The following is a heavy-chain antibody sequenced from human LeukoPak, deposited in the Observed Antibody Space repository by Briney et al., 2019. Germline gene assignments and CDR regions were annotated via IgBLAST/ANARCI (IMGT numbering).Heavy chain of an antibody. CDR3: ARASAYCGGDCYGLDY. J-gene: IGHJ4*02. CDR1: GYTFTSYG. D-gene: IGHD2-21*01. V-gene: IGHV1-69*05. Sequence: SVKVSCKASGYTFTSYGISWVRQAPGQGLEWMGGIIPIFGTANYAQKFQGRVTITTDESTSTAYMELSSLRSEDTAVYYCARASAYCGGDCYGLDYWGQGTLVTVSS. CDR2: IIPIFGTA.